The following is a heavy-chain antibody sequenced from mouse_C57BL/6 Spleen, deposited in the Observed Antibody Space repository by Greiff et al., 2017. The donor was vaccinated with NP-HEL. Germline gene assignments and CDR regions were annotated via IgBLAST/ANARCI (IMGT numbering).Heavy chain of an antibody. Sequence: VQLQQPGAELVKPGASVKLSCKASGYTFTSYWMHWVKQRPGQGLEWIGMIHPNSGSTNYNEKFKSKATLTVDKSSSTAYMQLSSLTSEDSAVYYCATITTVVATDWYFDVWGTGTTVTVSS. D-gene: IGHD1-1*01. J-gene: IGHJ1*03. CDR1: GYTFTSYW. CDR2: IHPNSGST. CDR3: ATITTVVATDWYFDV. V-gene: IGHV1-64*01.